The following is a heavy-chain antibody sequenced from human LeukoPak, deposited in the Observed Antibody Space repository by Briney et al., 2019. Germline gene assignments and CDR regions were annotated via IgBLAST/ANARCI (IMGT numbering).Heavy chain of an antibody. CDR2: IKQDGSEK. Sequence: PGGSLRLSCAASGFTFSSYWMSWVRQAPGKGLEWVANIKQDGSEKYYVDSVKGRFNISRDNAKNSLYLQMNSLRAEDTAVYYCARDAQYYDFWSGYYDYYYYMDVWGKGTTVTVSS. V-gene: IGHV3-7*01. D-gene: IGHD3-3*01. CDR3: ARDAQYYDFWSGYYDYYYYMDV. J-gene: IGHJ6*03. CDR1: GFTFSSYW.